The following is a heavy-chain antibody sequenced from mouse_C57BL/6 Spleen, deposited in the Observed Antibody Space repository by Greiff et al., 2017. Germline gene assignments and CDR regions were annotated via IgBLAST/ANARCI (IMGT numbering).Heavy chain of an antibody. V-gene: IGHV5-16*01. J-gene: IGHJ1*03. CDR1: GFTFSDYY. Sequence: EVQLVEAEGGLVQPGSSMKLSCTASGFTFSDYYMAWVRQVPEKGLEWVANINYDGSSTYYLDSLKSRFIISRDNAKKILYLQMSSLKSEDTTTYYCAREGLRRLYWYFDVWGTGTTVTVYS. D-gene: IGHD2-4*01. CDR2: INYDGSST. CDR3: AREGLRRLYWYFDV.